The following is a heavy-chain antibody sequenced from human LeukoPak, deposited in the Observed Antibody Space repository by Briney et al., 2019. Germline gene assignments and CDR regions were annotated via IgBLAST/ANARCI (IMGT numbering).Heavy chain of an antibody. J-gene: IGHJ4*02. Sequence: GGSLRLSCAASGFIFSNFAMHWVRQAPGKGLEYVAAISSNGGSTYHANSVKGRCTISRDNSKNTLYLQMGSLRAEDMAVYYCARVRIQLWESFDYWGQGTLVTVSS. V-gene: IGHV3-64*01. D-gene: IGHD5-18*01. CDR1: GFIFSNFA. CDR2: ISSNGGST. CDR3: ARVRIQLWESFDY.